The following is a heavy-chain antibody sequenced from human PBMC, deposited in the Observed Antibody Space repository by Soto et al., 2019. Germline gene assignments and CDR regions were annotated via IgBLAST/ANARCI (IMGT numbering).Heavy chain of an antibody. Sequence: SEKIWVVGESPGQELEWMGRIIPILGIANYAQKFQGRVTITADKSTSTAYMELSSLRSEDTAVYYCARGGLPAANFVYYYSYTDVWGKGTTVTVS. CDR3: ARGGLPAANFVYYYSYTDV. V-gene: IGHV1-69*02. CDR2: IIPILGIA. CDR1: SEK. D-gene: IGHD2-2*01. J-gene: IGHJ6*03.